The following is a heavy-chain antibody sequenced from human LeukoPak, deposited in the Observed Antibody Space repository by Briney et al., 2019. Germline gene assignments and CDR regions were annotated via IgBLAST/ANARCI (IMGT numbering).Heavy chain of an antibody. CDR2: IIAILSQA. V-gene: IGHV1-69*11. CDR3: ATGGGYVDAFDI. J-gene: IGHJ3*02. Sequence: SVKVSCKASGGTFNTYSINWVRQAPGQGFEWMGRIIAILSQANYAQKFQDRVSITADESTTTAYLELRSLRSEDTAVYYCATGGGYVDAFDIWGQGTMVTVSS. D-gene: IGHD5-12*01. CDR1: GGTFNTYS.